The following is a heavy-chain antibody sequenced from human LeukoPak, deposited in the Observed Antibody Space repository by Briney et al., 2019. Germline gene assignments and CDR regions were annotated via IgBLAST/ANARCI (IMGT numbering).Heavy chain of an antibody. Sequence: PGGSLRLSCAASGFTFSSYGMHWVRQAPGKGLEWVSYISSSGRTINYADSVKGRFTISRDNAKNSLYLQMNSLRAEDTAVYFCAELGITMIGGVWGKGTTVTISS. CDR2: ISSSGRTI. D-gene: IGHD3-10*02. CDR3: AELGITMIGGV. J-gene: IGHJ6*04. V-gene: IGHV3-48*04. CDR1: GFTFSSYG.